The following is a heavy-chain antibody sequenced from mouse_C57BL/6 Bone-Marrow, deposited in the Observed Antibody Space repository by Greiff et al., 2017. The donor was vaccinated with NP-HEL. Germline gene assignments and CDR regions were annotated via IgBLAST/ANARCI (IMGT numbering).Heavy chain of an antibody. CDR2: ISSGGSYT. J-gene: IGHJ2*01. CDR3: ARQRNYDY. Sequence: EVPLVESGGDLVKPGGSLKLSCAASGFTFSSYGMSWVRQTPDKRLEWVATISSGGSYTYYPDSVKGRFTISRDNAKNTLYLQMSSLKSEDTAMYYCARQRNYDYWGQGTTLTVSS. CDR1: GFTFSSYG. V-gene: IGHV5-6*01. D-gene: IGHD2-1*01.